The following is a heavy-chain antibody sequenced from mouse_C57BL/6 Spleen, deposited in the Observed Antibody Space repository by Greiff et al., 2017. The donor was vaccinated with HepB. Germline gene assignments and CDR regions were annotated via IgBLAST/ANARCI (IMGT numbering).Heavy chain of an antibody. CDR2: INPGSGGT. J-gene: IGHJ3*01. V-gene: IGHV1-54*01. CDR3: ARWDTGFAY. CDR1: GYAFTNYL. Sequence: LVESGAELVRPGTSVKVSCKASGYAFTNYLIEWVKQRPGQGLEWIGVINPGSGGTNYNEKFKGKATLTADKSSSTAYMQLSSLTSEDSAVYFCARWDTGFAYWGQGTLVTVSA. D-gene: IGHD4-1*01.